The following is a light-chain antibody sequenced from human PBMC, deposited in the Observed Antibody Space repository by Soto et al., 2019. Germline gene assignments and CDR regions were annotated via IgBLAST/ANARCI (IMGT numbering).Light chain of an antibody. Sequence: QSVLTQPASVSGSPGQSVAISCTGTSSDVGAYNYISWYQQHPGKAPKLLLSEVSNRPSGVSDRFSGSKSGNTASLTISGLQAEDEADYSCSSLTTSFNYVFGNGTKVTVL. V-gene: IGLV2-14*01. J-gene: IGLJ1*01. CDR3: SSLTTSFNYV. CDR1: SSDVGAYNY. CDR2: EVS.